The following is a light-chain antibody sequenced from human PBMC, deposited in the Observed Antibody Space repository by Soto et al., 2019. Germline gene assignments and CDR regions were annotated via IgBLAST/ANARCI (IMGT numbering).Light chain of an antibody. CDR1: QRVSND. J-gene: IGKJ4*01. Sequence: EIVMTQSPATLSVSPGERATLSCRASQRVSNDFAWYQQKPGQAPRLLIYGASTRATCIPARFSGSGSGTEFTLTISSLQSEDFAVYYCQQYNNWPLTFGGGTKVDIK. CDR2: GAS. V-gene: IGKV3-15*01. CDR3: QQYNNWPLT.